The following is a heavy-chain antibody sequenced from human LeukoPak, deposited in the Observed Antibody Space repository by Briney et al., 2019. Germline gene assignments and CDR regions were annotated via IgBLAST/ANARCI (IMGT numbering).Heavy chain of an antibody. CDR2: XXXXXGXX. V-gene: IGHV3-9*01. J-gene: IGHJ4*02. D-gene: IGHD3-3*01. CDR3: AKDRTYYDFWSGPSISYYFDY. Sequence: GGSLRLSCAAXGFXXXXXXMHXXRQXPXXXXXXXXXXXXXXGXXGYADSVKGRFTISRDNAKNSLYLQMNSLRAEDTAMYYCAKDRTYYDFWSGPSISYYFDYWGQGTLVTVSS. CDR1: GFXXXXXX.